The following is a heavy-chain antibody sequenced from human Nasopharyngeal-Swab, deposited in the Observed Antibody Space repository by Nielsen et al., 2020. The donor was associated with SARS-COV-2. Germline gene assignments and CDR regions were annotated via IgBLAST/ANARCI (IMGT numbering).Heavy chain of an antibody. CDR1: GYTFTSYY. V-gene: IGHV1-46*01. CDR3: ARDARIGYCSGGSCHLYYYYMDV. D-gene: IGHD2-15*01. CDR2: INPSGGST. Sequence: ASVKVSCKASGYTFTSYYMHWVRQAPGQGLEWMGIINPSGGSTSYAQKFQGRVTMTRDTSTSTVYMELSSLRSEDTAVYYCARDARIGYCSGGSCHLYYYYMDVWGKGTTVTVSS. J-gene: IGHJ6*03.